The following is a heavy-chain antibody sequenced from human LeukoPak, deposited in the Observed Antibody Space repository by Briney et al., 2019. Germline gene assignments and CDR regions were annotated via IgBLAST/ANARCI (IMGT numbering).Heavy chain of an antibody. CDR3: ANGDAYDSSGYYYPHYFDY. V-gene: IGHV3-23*01. J-gene: IGHJ4*02. D-gene: IGHD3-22*01. Sequence: GGSLRLSCAVSGFTVSSNYMSWVRQPPGKGLEWVSAISGSGGSTYYADSVKGRFTISRDNSKNTLYLQMNSLRAEDTAVYYCANGDAYDSSGYYYPHYFDYWGQGTLVTVSS. CDR2: ISGSGGST. CDR1: GFTVSSNY.